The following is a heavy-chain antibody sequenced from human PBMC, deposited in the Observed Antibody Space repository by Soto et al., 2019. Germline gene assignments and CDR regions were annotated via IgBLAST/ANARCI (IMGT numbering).Heavy chain of an antibody. CDR1: GFTFSSYA. D-gene: IGHD6-19*01. CDR3: AKDPPVIAVGGEGEVDFDY. J-gene: IGHJ4*02. Sequence: EVQLLESGGGLVQPGGSLRLSCAASGFTFSSYAMSWVRQAPGKGLEWVSAISGSGGSTYYADSVKGRFTISRDNSKNTLYLQMNSLRAEDTAVYYCAKDPPVIAVGGEGEVDFDYWGQGTLVTVSS. CDR2: ISGSGGST. V-gene: IGHV3-23*01.